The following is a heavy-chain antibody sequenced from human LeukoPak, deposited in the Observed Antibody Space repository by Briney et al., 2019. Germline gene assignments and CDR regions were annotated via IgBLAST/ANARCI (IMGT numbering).Heavy chain of an antibody. J-gene: IGHJ4*02. CDR1: DSSISSHY. V-gene: IGHV4-59*11. D-gene: IGHD3-10*01. Sequence: SETLSLTCTVSDSSISSHYWSWIRQPPGKGLEWLGYILYSGSANYNPSLKSPVTISMDTSRSQFSLKVSSVTAADTAVYYCARVPPHEDSGFGYVDSWGEGTLVTVSS. CDR2: ILYSGSA. CDR3: ARVPPHEDSGFGYVDS.